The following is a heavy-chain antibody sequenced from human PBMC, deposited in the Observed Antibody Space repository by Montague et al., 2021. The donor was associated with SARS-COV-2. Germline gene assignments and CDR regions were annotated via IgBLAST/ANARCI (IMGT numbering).Heavy chain of an antibody. CDR2: INHSGSI. CDR1: GGSFSGYY. Sequence: SETLSLTCAVYGGSFSGYYWSWIRQPPGKGLEWIGEINHSGSINYNPSLKSRVTMSVDTSKNQFSLKLSSVTAADTAVYYCARVPDYYDRRGYSIDAFDIWGQGTMVTVSS. CDR3: ARVPDYYDRRGYSIDAFDI. V-gene: IGHV4-34*01. J-gene: IGHJ3*02. D-gene: IGHD3-22*01.